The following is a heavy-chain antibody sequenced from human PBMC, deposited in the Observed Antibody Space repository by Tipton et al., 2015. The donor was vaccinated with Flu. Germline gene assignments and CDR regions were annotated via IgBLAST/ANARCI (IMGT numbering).Heavy chain of an antibody. CDR1: GYIFTNFG. CDR3: ARHDGGYGMDV. CDR2: ISADNGNT. J-gene: IGHJ6*02. Sequence: QVQLVQSGGAVERPGASVKVSCKASGYIFTNFGFNWVRQAPGQGLEWMGWISADNGNTKYAQKLQGRVTMTTDTFTNTAYMELGSLRSDDPAVYYCARHDGGYGMDVWGQGTAVTVSS. D-gene: IGHD3-10*01. V-gene: IGHV1-18*01.